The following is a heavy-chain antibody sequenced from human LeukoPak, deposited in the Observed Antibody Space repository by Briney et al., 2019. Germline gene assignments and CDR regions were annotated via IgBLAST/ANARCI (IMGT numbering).Heavy chain of an antibody. J-gene: IGHJ5*01. D-gene: IGHD1-26*01. CDR1: GYSFTDKY. CDR3: ARASGSYWWFDS. Sequence: ASVKVSCKASGYSFTDKYMHWVRQAPGQGLEWMGCVNPNSGDTNYAQKFQGSVTMTRDTSISTVYMELSRLRSDDTAVYYCARASGSYWWFDSWGQGTLVTVSS. CDR2: VNPNSGDT. V-gene: IGHV1-2*02.